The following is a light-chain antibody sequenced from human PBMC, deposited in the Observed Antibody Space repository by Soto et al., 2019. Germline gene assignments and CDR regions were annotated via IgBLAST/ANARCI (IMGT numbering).Light chain of an antibody. CDR3: QQYNSYRA. Sequence: DIQMTQSPSSLSSSLVDIFTITFRASQSISSYLNWYQQKPGKAPKLLIYAASSLQSGVPSRFSGSGSGTEFTLTISSLQPDDFATYYCQQYNSYRAFGQGTKVDIK. J-gene: IGKJ1*01. V-gene: IGKV1-39*01. CDR2: AAS. CDR1: QSISSY.